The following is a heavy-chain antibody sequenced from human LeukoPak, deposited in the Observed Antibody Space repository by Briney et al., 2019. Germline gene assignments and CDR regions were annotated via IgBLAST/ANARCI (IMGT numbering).Heavy chain of an antibody. V-gene: IGHV1-46*01. CDR3: AREVYGSSVDY. J-gene: IGHJ4*02. Sequence: ASVKVSCKASGYTFTTYFLHWVRQAPGQGLEWMGIINPSGGSTSYAQKFQGRVTMTRDMSTSTVYMELSSLRSEDTAVYYCAREVYGSSVDYWGQGTLVTVSS. CDR2: INPSGGST. CDR1: GYTFTTYF. D-gene: IGHD6-6*01.